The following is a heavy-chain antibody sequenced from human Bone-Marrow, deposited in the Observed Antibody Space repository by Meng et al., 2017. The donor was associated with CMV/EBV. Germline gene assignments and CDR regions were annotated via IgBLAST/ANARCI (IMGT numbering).Heavy chain of an antibody. V-gene: IGHV3-7*01. J-gene: IGHJ6*02. CDR2: IKQDGSEK. Sequence: GGSLSLTCAASGFTFSSYWMSWVRQAPGKGLEWVANIKQDGSEKYYVDSVKGRFTISRDNAKNSLYLQMNSLRAEDTAVYYCARENNYYYYYGMDVCGQGTTVTVSS. CDR1: GFTFSSYW. CDR3: ARENNYYYYYGMDV. D-gene: IGHD2/OR15-2a*01.